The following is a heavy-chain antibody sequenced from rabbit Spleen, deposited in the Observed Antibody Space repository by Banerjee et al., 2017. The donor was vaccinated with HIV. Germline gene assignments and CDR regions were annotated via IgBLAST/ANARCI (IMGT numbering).Heavy chain of an antibody. D-gene: IGHD6-1*01. CDR1: GVSFSNDHY. V-gene: IGHV1S40*01. CDR3: ASDINGYGVFEL. Sequence: QSLEESGGGLVKPGASLTLTCTASGVSFSNDHYMCWVRQAPGKGLEWIACIEGGSSTFAFFARWAKGRFTVSKTSATTVTLKMTNLTVADTATYFGASDINGYGVFELWGQGTLVTVS. J-gene: IGHJ4*01. CDR2: IEGGSSTFA.